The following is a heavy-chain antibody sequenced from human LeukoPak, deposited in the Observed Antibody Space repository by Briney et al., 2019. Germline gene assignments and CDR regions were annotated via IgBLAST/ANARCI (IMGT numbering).Heavy chain of an antibody. Sequence: SETLSLTCTVSGGSISSSSYYWGWIRQPPGKGLEWIGSIYYSGSTYYNPSLKSRVTISVDTSKNQFSLKLSPVTAADTAVYYCARAASPGPNWFDPWGQGTLVTVSS. CDR3: ARAASPGPNWFDP. J-gene: IGHJ5*02. CDR1: GGSISSSSYY. CDR2: IYYSGST. V-gene: IGHV4-39*07.